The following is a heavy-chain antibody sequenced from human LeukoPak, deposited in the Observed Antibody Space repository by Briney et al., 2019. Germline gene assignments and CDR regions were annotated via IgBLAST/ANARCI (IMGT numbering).Heavy chain of an antibody. Sequence: ETLSLTCTVSGGSISSYYWSWIRQPPGKGLEWVANIKEDGSEKYYVDSVKGRFTISRDIAKNSLYLQMNSLRAEDTAVYYCARDLYSQYWGQGTLVTVSS. CDR3: ARDLYSQY. CDR2: IKEDGSEK. CDR1: GGSISSYY. J-gene: IGHJ4*02. D-gene: IGHD2-21*01. V-gene: IGHV3-7*01.